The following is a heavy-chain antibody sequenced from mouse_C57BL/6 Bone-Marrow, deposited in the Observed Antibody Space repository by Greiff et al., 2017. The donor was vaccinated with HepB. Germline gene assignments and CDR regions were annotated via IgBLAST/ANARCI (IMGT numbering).Heavy chain of an antibody. J-gene: IGHJ4*01. CDR2: IYPGDGDT. Sequence: QVQLKESGAELVKPGASVKISCKASGFAFSSYWMNWVKQRPGKGLEWIGQIYPGDGDTNYNGKFKGKATLTADKSSSTAYMQLSSLTSEDSAVYVCARNHPVATNARDYWGQGTTVTVSS. CDR1: GFAFSSYW. CDR3: ARNHPVATNARDY. D-gene: IGHD1-1*01. V-gene: IGHV1-80*01.